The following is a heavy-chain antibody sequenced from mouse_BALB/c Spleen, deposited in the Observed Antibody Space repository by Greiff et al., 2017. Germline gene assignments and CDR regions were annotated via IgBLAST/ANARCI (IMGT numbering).Heavy chain of an antibody. CDR3: ARTHYGNSWFAY. Sequence: VKVVESGPQLVRPGASVKISCKASGYSFTSYWMHWVKQRPGQGLEWIGMIDPSDSETRLNQKFKDKATLTVDKSSSTAYMQLSSPTSEDSAVYYCARTHYGNSWFAYWGQGTLVTVSA. V-gene: IGHV1S126*01. D-gene: IGHD2-1*01. CDR1: GYSFTSYW. CDR2: IDPSDSET. J-gene: IGHJ3*01.